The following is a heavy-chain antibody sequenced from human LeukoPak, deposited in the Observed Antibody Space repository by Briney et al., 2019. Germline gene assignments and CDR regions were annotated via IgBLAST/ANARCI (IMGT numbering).Heavy chain of an antibody. CDR3: AREVIVPPAPFDP. Sequence: SETLSLTCSVSGDSISNNNHYWGWIRQSPGKGLEWIGSMYYRGNSYYSPSLKKRVTISIDTSKNQFSLKLTSVTAADTAIYFCAREVIVPPAPFDPWGQGTLVTVSS. CDR2: MYYRGNS. D-gene: IGHD2-2*01. CDR1: GDSISNNNHY. V-gene: IGHV4-39*07. J-gene: IGHJ5*02.